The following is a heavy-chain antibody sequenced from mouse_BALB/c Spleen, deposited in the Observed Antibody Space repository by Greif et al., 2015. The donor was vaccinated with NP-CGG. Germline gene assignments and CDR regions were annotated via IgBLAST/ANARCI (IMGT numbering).Heavy chain of an antibody. CDR3: TTYYYGTSYYFDY. J-gene: IGHJ2*01. CDR2: IDPSDSYT. Sequence: QVQLKESGAELVKPGASVKMSCKASGYTFTSYWMHWVKQRPGQGLEWIGVIDPSDSYTSYNQKFKGKATLTVDTSSSTAYTQLSSLTSEDSAVYYCTTYYYGTSYYFDYWGQGTTLTVSS. D-gene: IGHD1-1*01. V-gene: IGHV1S127*01. CDR1: GYTFTSYW.